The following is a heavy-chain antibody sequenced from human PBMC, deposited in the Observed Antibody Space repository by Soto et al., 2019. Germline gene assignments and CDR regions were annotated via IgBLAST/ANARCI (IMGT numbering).Heavy chain of an antibody. CDR3: AGSRDSGYYCVSQLGYYGMDV. Sequence: PTKTLSLTCTVSVGSISSGDYYWIWIRHPPGKGLEWIGYIYYSGSTYYNPSLKSRVTISVDTSKNQFSLKLSSVTAADTAVYYCAGSRDSGYYCVSQLGYYGMDVWGQGTTVTVSS. V-gene: IGHV4-30-4*01. D-gene: IGHD3-22*01. J-gene: IGHJ6*02. CDR2: IYYSGST. CDR1: VGSISSGDYY.